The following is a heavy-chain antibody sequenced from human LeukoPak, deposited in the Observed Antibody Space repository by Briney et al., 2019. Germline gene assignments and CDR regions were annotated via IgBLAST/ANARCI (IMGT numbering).Heavy chain of an antibody. Sequence: ASVKVSFKASGYTFTSYDINWVRQATGQGLEWMGWMNPNSGNTGYAQKFQGRVTMTRNTSISTAYMELSSLRSEDTAVYYCARGVVVPAAILVYYYYYYMDVWGKGTTVTVSS. J-gene: IGHJ6*03. CDR1: GYTFTSYD. CDR3: ARGVVVPAAILVYYYYYYMDV. V-gene: IGHV1-8*01. CDR2: MNPNSGNT. D-gene: IGHD2-2*02.